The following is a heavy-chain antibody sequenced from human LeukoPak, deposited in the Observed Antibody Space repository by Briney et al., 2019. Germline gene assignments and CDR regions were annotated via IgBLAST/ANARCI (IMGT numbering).Heavy chain of an antibody. Sequence: SETLSLTCIVSGGSITSSSYYWGWIRQPPGKGLEWIGSIYYSGSTYYNPSLKSRVTISVDTSKKQFSLKLTSVTAADTAVYYCASPSVGAITGIDYWGQGILVTVSS. CDR3: ASPSVGAITGIDY. J-gene: IGHJ4*02. V-gene: IGHV4-39*01. CDR1: GGSITSSSYY. D-gene: IGHD1-26*01. CDR2: IYYSGST.